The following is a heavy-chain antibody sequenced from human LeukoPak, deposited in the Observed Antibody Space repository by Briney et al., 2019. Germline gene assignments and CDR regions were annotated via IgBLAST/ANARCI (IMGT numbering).Heavy chain of an antibody. J-gene: IGHJ4*02. V-gene: IGHV3-66*01. CDR2: IYSGGST. CDR3: ARSVDTAMVDY. CDR1: GFTVSGNY. Sequence: GGSLRLSCAASGFTVSGNYMSWVRQAPGKGLEWVSVIYSGGSTYYADSVKGRFTISRDNSKNTLYLQMNSLRAEDTAVYYCARSVDTAMVDYWGQGTLVTVSS. D-gene: IGHD5-18*01.